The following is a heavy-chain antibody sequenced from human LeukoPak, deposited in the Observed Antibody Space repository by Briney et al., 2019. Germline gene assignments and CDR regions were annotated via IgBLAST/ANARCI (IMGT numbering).Heavy chain of an antibody. V-gene: IGHV3-48*04. J-gene: IGHJ4*02. CDR1: GFSFSSYG. CDR2: ISGSGDRI. Sequence: GGSLRLSCAASGFSFSSYGMHWVRQAPGKGLEWISYISGSGDRIYYADSVKGRFTISRDNAKNSLYLQLNSLRAEDTAVCYCARDYAWDSYGLVLDSWGQGALVTVSS. CDR3: ARDYAWDSYGLVLDS. D-gene: IGHD3-16*02.